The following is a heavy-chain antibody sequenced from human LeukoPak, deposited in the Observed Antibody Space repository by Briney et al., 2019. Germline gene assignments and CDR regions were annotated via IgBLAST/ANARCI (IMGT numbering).Heavy chain of an antibody. CDR1: GYSITELS. D-gene: IGHD3-9*01. CDR3: ATGTHYDLLPF. Sequence: HRASVKVPCKVSGYSITELSPHWVRQAPGKGLEWMGGFDPGSGEIIYEQKFQDRVTMTEDTSTDTAYMELSSLRSEDTALYYCATGTHYDLLPFWGQGTLVTVSS. V-gene: IGHV1-24*01. CDR2: FDPGSGEI. J-gene: IGHJ4*02.